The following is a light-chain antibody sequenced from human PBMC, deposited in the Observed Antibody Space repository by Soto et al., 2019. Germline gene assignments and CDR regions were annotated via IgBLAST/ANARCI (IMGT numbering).Light chain of an antibody. CDR1: QSVSSN. Sequence: EIVMTQSPATLSVSPGERATLSCRASQSVSSNLAWYQQKPGQAPRLLIYGASTRATGIPARFSGSGSGTEFTLTISSLQSEDCAVYYCQEYNNWPLTVGGGTKVEIK. CDR2: GAS. J-gene: IGKJ4*01. V-gene: IGKV3-15*01. CDR3: QEYNNWPLT.